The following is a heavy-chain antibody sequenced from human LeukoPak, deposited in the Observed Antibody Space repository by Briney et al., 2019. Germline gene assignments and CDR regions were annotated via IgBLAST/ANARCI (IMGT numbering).Heavy chain of an antibody. D-gene: IGHD6-19*01. CDR3: ARGSKRQWLVDY. CDR2: IYYSGST. J-gene: IGHJ4*02. V-gene: IGHV4-59*01. Sequence: SETLSLTCTVCGGSISSYYWSWIRQPPGKGLKWIGYIYYSGSTNYNPSLKSRVTISVDTSKNQFSLKLSSVTAADTAVYYCARGSKRQWLVDYWGQGTLVTVSS. CDR1: GGSISSYY.